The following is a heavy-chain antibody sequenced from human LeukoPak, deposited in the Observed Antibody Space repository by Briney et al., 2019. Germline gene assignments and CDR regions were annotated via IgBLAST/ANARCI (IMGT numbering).Heavy chain of an antibody. CDR3: ANDRSSDTYYFDY. V-gene: IGHV3-21*01. CDR2: ISGSSSYI. D-gene: IGHD3-16*02. J-gene: IGHJ4*02. Sequence: GGSLRLSCAASGFTFSRYDMSWVRQAPGKGLEWVSAISGSSSYISYADSVKGRFTNSRDNAKNSLYLQMNSLRPEDTAVYYCANDRSSDTYYFDYWGQGTLVTVSS. CDR1: GFTFSRYD.